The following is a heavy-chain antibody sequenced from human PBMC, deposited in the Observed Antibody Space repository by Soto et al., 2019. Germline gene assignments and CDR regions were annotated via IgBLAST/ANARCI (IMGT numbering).Heavy chain of an antibody. CDR2: ISGSGGST. CDR1: GFTFSSYA. V-gene: IGHV3-23*01. Sequence: GGSLILSCAASGFTFSSYAMSWVRQAPGKGLEWVSGISGSGGSTYYADSVKGRFTISRDNSKNTLYLQTNSLRAEDTAVYYCAREGGDLNWFDPWGQGTLVTVSS. J-gene: IGHJ5*02. D-gene: IGHD4-17*01. CDR3: AREGGDLNWFDP.